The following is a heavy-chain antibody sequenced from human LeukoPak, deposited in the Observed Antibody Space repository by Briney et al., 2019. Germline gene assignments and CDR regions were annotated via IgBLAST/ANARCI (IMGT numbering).Heavy chain of an antibody. D-gene: IGHD2-2*02. J-gene: IGHJ6*03. CDR2: ISAYDGNT. V-gene: IGHV1-18*01. CDR3: AIVYCSSTSCYIRSRYYYYYMDV. Sequence: ASVTVSCKASGYTFTSYGISWVRQAPGQGLEWMGWISAYDGNTNYAQKLQGRVTMTTDTSTSTAYMELRSLRSDDTAVYYCAIVYCSSTSCYIRSRYYYYYMDVWGKGTTVTVSS. CDR1: GYTFTSYG.